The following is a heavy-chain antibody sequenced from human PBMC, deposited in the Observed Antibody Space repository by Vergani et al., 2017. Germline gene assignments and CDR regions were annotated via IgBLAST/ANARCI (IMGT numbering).Heavy chain of an antibody. CDR2: VDPSDSYT. V-gene: IGHV5-10-1*01. D-gene: IGHD2-2*01. CDR3: ARRYCSSTSCYDVSAWDYYYGMDV. J-gene: IGHJ6*02. Sequence: EVQLVQSGAEVKKPGESLRISCKGSGYSFTSYWISWVRQMPGKGLEWMGRVDPSDSYTNYSPSFQGHVTISADKSISTAYLQWSSLKASDTAMYYCARRYCSSTSCYDVSAWDYYYGMDVWGQGTTVTVSS. CDR1: GYSFTSYW.